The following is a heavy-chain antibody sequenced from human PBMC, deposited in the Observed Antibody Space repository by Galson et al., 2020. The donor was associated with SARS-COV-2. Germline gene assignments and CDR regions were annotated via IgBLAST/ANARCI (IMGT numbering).Heavy chain of an antibody. V-gene: IGHV3-21*01. D-gene: IGHD6-13*01. J-gene: IGHJ6*02. CDR1: GFTFSSYS. CDR2: ISSSSSYI. Sequence: GESLKISCAASGFTFSSYSMNWVRQAPGKGLEWVSSISSSSSYIYYADSVKGRFTISRDNAKNSLYLQMNSLRAEDTAVYYCASIAAADTLYYYYGMEVWGQGTTVTVSS. CDR3: ASIAAADTLYYYYGMEV.